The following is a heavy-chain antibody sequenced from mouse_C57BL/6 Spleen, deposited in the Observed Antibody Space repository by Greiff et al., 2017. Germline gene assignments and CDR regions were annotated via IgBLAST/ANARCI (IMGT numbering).Heavy chain of an antibody. CDR2: ILPGSGST. J-gene: IGHJ4*01. V-gene: IGHV1-9*01. Sequence: QVQLKESGAELMKPGASVKLSCKATGYTFTGYWIEWVKQRPGHGLEWIGEILPGSGSTNYNKKFKGKATFTADTSSNTAYMQLSSLTTEDSAIYYCARGTTVVATRDYYAMDYWGQGTSVTVSS. CDR1: GYTFTGYW. CDR3: ARGTTVVATRDYYAMDY. D-gene: IGHD1-1*01.